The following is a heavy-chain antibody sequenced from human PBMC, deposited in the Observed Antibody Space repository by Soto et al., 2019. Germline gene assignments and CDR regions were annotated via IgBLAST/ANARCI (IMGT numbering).Heavy chain of an antibody. D-gene: IGHD6-13*01. V-gene: IGHV4-61*01. CDR2: IYYSGST. CDR1: GGSVSRGSYY. Sequence: SETLSLTCSVSGGSVSRGSYYWSWTRQPPGKGLEWIGYIYYSGSTNYNPSLKSRVTISVDTSKNQFSLKLNSVTAADTAVYYCARGESSWPYYFDYWGQGTLVTVSS. J-gene: IGHJ4*02. CDR3: ARGESSWPYYFDY.